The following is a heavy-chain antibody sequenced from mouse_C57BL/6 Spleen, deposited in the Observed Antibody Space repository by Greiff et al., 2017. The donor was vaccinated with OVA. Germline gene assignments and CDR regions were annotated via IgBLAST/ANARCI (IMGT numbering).Heavy chain of an antibody. CDR2: IDPSDSYT. CDR1: GYTFTSYW. V-gene: IGHV1-50*01. D-gene: IGHD1-1*01. J-gene: IGHJ2*01. Sequence: VQLQQPGAELVKPGASVKLSCKASGYTFTSYWMKWVKQRPGQGLEWIGEIDPSDSYTNYNQKFKGKATLTVDTSSSTAYMQLSSLTSEDSAFYYCARSATVVATGDYWGQGTTLTVSS. CDR3: ARSATVVATGDY.